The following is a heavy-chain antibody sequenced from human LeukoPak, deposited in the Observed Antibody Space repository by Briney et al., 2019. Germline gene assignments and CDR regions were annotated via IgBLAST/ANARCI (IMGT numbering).Heavy chain of an antibody. CDR1: GGSISGSSYD. V-gene: IGHV4-39*01. Sequence: SETLSLTCTVSGGSISGSSYDWGWIRQPPGKGLEWIGSIYYSGNTYYNASLKSRVTISGDTSKNQFSLKLISVTAADTAVYYCATPGLARAYWGQGTLVTVSS. CDR2: IYYSGNT. D-gene: IGHD6-25*01. CDR3: ATPGLARAY. J-gene: IGHJ4*02.